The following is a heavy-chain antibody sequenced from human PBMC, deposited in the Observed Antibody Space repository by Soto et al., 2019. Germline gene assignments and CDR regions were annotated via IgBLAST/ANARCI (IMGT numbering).Heavy chain of an antibody. CDR2: IYYSGST. D-gene: IGHD6-19*01. Sequence: SETLSLTCTVSGGSISSYYWSWIRQPPGKGLEWIGYIYYSGSTNYNPSLKSRVTISVDTSKNQFSLKLSSVTAADTAVYYCARVPSKSGYSSGWSSSSVDYWGQGTQVTVSS. CDR1: GGSISSYY. J-gene: IGHJ4*02. V-gene: IGHV4-59*01. CDR3: ARVPSKSGYSSGWSSSSVDY.